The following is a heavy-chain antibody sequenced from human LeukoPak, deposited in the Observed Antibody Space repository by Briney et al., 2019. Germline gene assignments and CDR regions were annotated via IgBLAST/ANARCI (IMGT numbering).Heavy chain of an antibody. CDR2: IRYDGSNK. CDR1: GFTFRSYG. V-gene: IGHV3-30*02. J-gene: IGHJ4*02. CDR3: ARRFDY. Sequence: GGSLRLSCAASGFTFRSYGMHWFRQAPGKGLEGVAFIRYDGSNKYYADSVKGRFTISRDNSKNTLYLQMNSLRAEDTALYCCARRFDYWGQGTLVTVSS.